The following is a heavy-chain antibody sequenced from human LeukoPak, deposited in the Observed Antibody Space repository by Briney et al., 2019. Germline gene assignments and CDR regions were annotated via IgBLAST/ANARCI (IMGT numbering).Heavy chain of an antibody. D-gene: IGHD2-15*01. V-gene: IGHV4-34*08. Sequence: GSLRLSCAASGFTFSSYGMSWIRQPPGKGLEWIGEINHSGSTNYNPSLKSRVTISVDTSKNQFSLKLSSVTAADTAVYYCAIAGSYCSGGSCYSGGGGGYYYYMDVWGRGTTVTISS. CDR3: AIAGSYCSGGSCYSGGGGGYYYYMDV. CDR1: GFTFSSYG. J-gene: IGHJ6*03. CDR2: INHSGST.